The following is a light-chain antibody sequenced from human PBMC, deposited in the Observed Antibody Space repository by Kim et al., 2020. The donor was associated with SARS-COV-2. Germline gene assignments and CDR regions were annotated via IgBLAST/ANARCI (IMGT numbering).Light chain of an antibody. CDR2: GAS. Sequence: EIVMTQSPAILSVSPGEGATLSCRTSQSVSSNLAWYQQKPGRAPWLLIYGASTRANGIPARCSGSGSGTEFTLTISSLQSEDFAVYYCQQYNNWPPWTFGQGTKVDIK. V-gene: IGKV3-15*01. J-gene: IGKJ1*01. CDR1: QSVSSN. CDR3: QQYNNWPPWT.